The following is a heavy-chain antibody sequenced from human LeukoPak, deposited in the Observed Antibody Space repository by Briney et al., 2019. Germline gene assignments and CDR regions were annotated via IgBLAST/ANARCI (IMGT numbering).Heavy chain of an antibody. CDR1: GYTFTSYG. Sequence: SVKVSCKASGYTFTSYGISWVRQAPGQGLEWMGGIIPIFGTANYAQKFQGRVTITADESTSTAYMELSSLRSEDTAVYYCVRGVLSSSENYDAFDIWGQGTMVTVSS. V-gene: IGHV1-69*13. CDR3: VRGVLSSSENYDAFDI. D-gene: IGHD6-13*01. J-gene: IGHJ3*02. CDR2: IIPIFGTA.